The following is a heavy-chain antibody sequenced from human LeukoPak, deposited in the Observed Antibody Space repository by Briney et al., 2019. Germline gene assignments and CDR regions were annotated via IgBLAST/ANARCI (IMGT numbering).Heavy chain of an antibody. Sequence: GESLKISCEGSGYSFSNYWIGWVRQMPGKGLEWMGIIYPGDYEIRYSPSFQGLVTISVDKSISTAYLQWSSLEASGTAMYYCAIPPGYCGNDCSFDHWGQGTLVTVSS. CDR2: IYPGDYEI. V-gene: IGHV5-51*01. CDR1: GYSFSNYW. CDR3: AIPPGYCGNDCSFDH. J-gene: IGHJ4*02. D-gene: IGHD2-21*02.